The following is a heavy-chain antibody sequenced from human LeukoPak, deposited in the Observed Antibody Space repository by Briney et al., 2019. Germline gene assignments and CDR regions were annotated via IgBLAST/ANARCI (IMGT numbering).Heavy chain of an antibody. CDR2: IHYTGRT. Sequence: SETLSLTCTVSGGSISTYYWSWIRQPPGKGLEWIGYIHYTGRTNYNPSLKSRVSISVGKSKNQFSLTLSSVSAADTAVYYCVKGADYDYVWGSYRLDYWGQGTLVTVSS. D-gene: IGHD3-16*02. CDR1: GGSISTYY. V-gene: IGHV4-59*01. J-gene: IGHJ4*02. CDR3: VKGADYDYVWGSYRLDY.